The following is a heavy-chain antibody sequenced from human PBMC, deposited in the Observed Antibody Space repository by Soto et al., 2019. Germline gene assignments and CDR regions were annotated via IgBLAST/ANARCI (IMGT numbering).Heavy chain of an antibody. CDR1: GGTFSSYA. D-gene: IGHD3-3*01. CDR2: IIPIFGTA. CDR3: ARPAYDFWSGYPPPYYGMDV. J-gene: IGHJ6*02. Sequence: SVKVSCKASGGTFSSYAISWVGQAPGQGLDWMGGIIPIFGTANYAQKFQGRVTITADESTSTAYMELGGLRSEDTAVYYCARPAYDFWSGYPPPYYGMDVWGQGTTVTVSS. V-gene: IGHV1-69*13.